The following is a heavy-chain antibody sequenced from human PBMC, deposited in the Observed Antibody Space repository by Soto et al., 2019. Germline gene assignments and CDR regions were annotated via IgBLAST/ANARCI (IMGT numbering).Heavy chain of an antibody. CDR3: ARTGKFYYYDMSGLPFDP. D-gene: IGHD3-22*01. Sequence: SETLSLTXAVSGGSISSSNWWSWVRLSPGRGLEWIGDIYHLGTTNYNPSLKRRVSISLDKSKNQFSLKLTSVTAADTAVYFCARTGKFYYYDMSGLPFDPWGPGVLVTVSS. CDR2: IYHLGTT. V-gene: IGHV4-4*02. CDR1: GGSISSSNW. J-gene: IGHJ5*02.